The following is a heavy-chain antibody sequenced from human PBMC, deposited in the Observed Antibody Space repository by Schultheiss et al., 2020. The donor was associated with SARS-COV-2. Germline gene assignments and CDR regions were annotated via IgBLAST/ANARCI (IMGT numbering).Heavy chain of an antibody. Sequence: LSLTCAASGFTFTNHAMHWVRQGPGKGLLWVSRIGLDNTDTTYADSVKGRFTISRDNAENMVYLQMNSLRDEDTGVYFCVGDVFGLGHPWGQGTLVTVSS. J-gene: IGHJ5*02. CDR1: GFTFTNHA. D-gene: IGHD3-10*01. V-gene: IGHV3-74*03. CDR3: VGDVFGLGHP. CDR2: IGLDNTDT.